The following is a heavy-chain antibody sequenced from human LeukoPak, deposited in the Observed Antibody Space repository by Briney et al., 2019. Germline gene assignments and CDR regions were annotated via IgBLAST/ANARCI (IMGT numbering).Heavy chain of an antibody. J-gene: IGHJ6*02. CDR2: VNRDGSVT. V-gene: IGHV3-7*03. D-gene: IGHD2-8*01. CDR3: VRNNAMDV. CDR1: GFTLSNHW. Sequence: GGSLRLSCAASGFTLSNHWMTWVRQVPGRGPEWVANVNRDGSVTYYLDSVKGRFTISRDNAKNSLYLQMNSLRAEDTALYYCVRNNAMDVWGQGTTVIVSS.